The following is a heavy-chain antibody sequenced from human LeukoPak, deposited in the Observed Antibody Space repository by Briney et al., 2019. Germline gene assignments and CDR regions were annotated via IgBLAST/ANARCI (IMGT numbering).Heavy chain of an antibody. J-gene: IGHJ5*02. Sequence: PGGSLRLSCAASGFTFSIYAMSWVRQAPGKGLEWVSAISGSGGSTYYADSVKGRFTISRDNSKNTLYLQMNSLRAEDTAVYYCAKDGGFIVVVPEATFDPWGQGTLVTVSS. D-gene: IGHD2-2*01. CDR3: AKDGGFIVVVPEATFDP. V-gene: IGHV3-23*01. CDR1: GFTFSIYA. CDR2: ISGSGGST.